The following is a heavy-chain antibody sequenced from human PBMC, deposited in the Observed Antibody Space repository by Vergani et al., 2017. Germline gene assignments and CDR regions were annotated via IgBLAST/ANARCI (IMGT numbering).Heavy chain of an antibody. D-gene: IGHD6-13*01. CDR3: ARASPRGYSRL. V-gene: IGHV4-61*02. CDR2: IYTSGST. CDR1: DCSISSGSYY. Sequence: QVHLQESGPGLVKPSQTLSLTCTVSDCSISSGSYYWSWMRQPAGKGLEWIGRIYTSGSTNYNPSLKSRVTISVDTSKNQFSLKLSSVPAADTAVYYCARASPRGYSRLWGQGTLVTVSS. J-gene: IGHJ1*01.